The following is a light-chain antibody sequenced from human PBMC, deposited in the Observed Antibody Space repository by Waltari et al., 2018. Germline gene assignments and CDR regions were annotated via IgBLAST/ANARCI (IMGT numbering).Light chain of an antibody. CDR2: DAS. CDR3: LQHNTYPWT. CDR1: QGIRNE. Sequence: DIQMTQSPSSLSASVGDRVTITCRASQGIRNELGWYQQKPGKAPKRLIYDASSLQSGVPARFSGSGSGTEFTLTISSLQPEDFATYYCLQHNTYPWTFGQGTKVEIK. J-gene: IGKJ1*01. V-gene: IGKV1-17*01.